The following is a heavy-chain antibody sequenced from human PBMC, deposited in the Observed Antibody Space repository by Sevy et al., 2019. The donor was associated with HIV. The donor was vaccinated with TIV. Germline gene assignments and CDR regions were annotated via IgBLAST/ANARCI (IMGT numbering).Heavy chain of an antibody. CDR1: GFTFSTYA. Sequence: GGSLRLSCAASGFTFSTYAMTWVRQAPGKGLEWVSVISLSGGDTYYENSVKGRFTISRDNSKNTLYLQMNSLTAEDTALYYCAKDRVSGTYYTGDFDYWGQGTLVTVSS. D-gene: IGHD3-10*01. V-gene: IGHV3-23*01. CDR2: ISLSGGDT. J-gene: IGHJ4*02. CDR3: AKDRVSGTYYTGDFDY.